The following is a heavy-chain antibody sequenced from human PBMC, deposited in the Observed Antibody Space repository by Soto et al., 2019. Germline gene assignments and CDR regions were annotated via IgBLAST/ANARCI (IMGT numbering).Heavy chain of an antibody. J-gene: IGHJ4*02. V-gene: IGHV3-53*02. Sequence: DVQLVETGGGLIQPGGSLRLSCAASGFTVSSNYMSWVRQARGKGLEWVSVIYSGGSTYYADSVKGRFTISRDNSKNTLYLKMNSLRAEDTAVCYCASDMAGTIDYWGQGALVTVSS. CDR1: GFTVSSNY. CDR3: ASDMAGTIDY. CDR2: IYSGGST. D-gene: IGHD6-19*01.